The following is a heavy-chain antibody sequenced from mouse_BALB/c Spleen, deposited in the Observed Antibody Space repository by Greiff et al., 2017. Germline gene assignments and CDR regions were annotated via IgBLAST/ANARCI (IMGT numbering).Heavy chain of an antibody. CDR2: IYPGDGDT. V-gene: IGHV1-80*01. CDR1: GYAFSSYW. D-gene: IGHD1-1*01. CDR3: ARRDYGSIDY. Sequence: QVQLQQSGAELVRPGSSVKISCKASGYAFSSYWMNWVKQRPGQGLEWIGQIYPGDGDTNYNGKFKGKATLTADKSSSTDYMQLSSLTSEDSAVYFCARRDYGSIDYWGQGTTLTVSS. J-gene: IGHJ2*01.